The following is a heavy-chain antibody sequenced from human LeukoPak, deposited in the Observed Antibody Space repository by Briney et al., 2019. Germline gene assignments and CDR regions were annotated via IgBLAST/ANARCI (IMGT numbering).Heavy chain of an antibody. D-gene: IGHD3-22*01. V-gene: IGHV4-31*11. Sequence: SETLSLTCAVYGGSFSGYYWSWIRQHPGKGLEWIGYIYYSRSTYYNPSLKSRVTISVDTSKNQFSLKMNSVTAADTAVYYCARGLPYDSSGYYFDGFDHWGQGTLVTVSS. CDR3: ARGLPYDSSGYYFDGFDH. J-gene: IGHJ4*02. CDR1: GGSFSGYY. CDR2: IYYSRST.